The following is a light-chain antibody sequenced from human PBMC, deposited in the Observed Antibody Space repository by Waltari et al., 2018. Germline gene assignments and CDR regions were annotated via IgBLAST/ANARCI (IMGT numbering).Light chain of an antibody. CDR1: SPNLGAAYD. V-gene: IGLV1-40*01. Sequence: QSVLTQPPSVSGAPGQRVTISCTGSSPNLGAAYDVHWYQHLPGAAPKLLIYGNSNRPSGVPERFSGSKSDTSASLAITGLQAEDEADYYCQSYDSSLSGSWVFGGGTKLTVL. CDR3: QSYDSSLSGSWV. J-gene: IGLJ3*02. CDR2: GNS.